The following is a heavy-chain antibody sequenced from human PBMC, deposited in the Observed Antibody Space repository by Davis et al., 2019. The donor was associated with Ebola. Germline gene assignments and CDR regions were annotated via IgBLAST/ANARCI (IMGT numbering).Heavy chain of an antibody. Sequence: PGGSLRLSCAASGFTFSTYAMSCVRQAPGKGLEWVPAISGSGGSTYYADSVKGRFTISRDNYENTLFLQMNSLRVEDTAVYFCARDASGGSGWSVGYYGMDVWGKGTTVTVSS. V-gene: IGHV3-23*01. CDR1: GFTFSTYA. CDR3: ARDASGGSGWSVGYYGMDV. J-gene: IGHJ6*04. CDR2: ISGSGGST. D-gene: IGHD6-19*01.